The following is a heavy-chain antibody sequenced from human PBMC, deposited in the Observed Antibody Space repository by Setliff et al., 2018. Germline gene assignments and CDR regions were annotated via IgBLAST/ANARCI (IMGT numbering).Heavy chain of an antibody. Sequence: PGGSLRLSCAASGFTFSSYGMHWVRQAPGKGLEWVGRIKSKTDGGTTDYAAPVKGRFTISRDDSKNTLYLQMNSLKTEDTAVYYCTTEYYYDSSGYLKLDIWGQGTMVTVSS. CDR3: TTEYYYDSSGYLKLDI. V-gene: IGHV3-15*01. D-gene: IGHD3-22*01. J-gene: IGHJ3*02. CDR1: GFTFSSYG. CDR2: IKSKTDGGTT.